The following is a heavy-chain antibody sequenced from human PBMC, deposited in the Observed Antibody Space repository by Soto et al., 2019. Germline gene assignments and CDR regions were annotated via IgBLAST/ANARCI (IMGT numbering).Heavy chain of an antibody. CDR3: ARDRRGVAGIFDY. CDR1: GFTFSSYG. D-gene: IGHD6-19*01. CDR2: IWYDGSNK. Sequence: QVQLVESGGGVVQPGRSLRLSCAASGFTFSSYGMHWVRQAPGTGLEWVAVIWYDGSNKYYADSVKGRFTISRDNSKNTLYLQMNSLRAEDTAVYYCARDRRGVAGIFDYWGQGTLVTVSS. J-gene: IGHJ4*02. V-gene: IGHV3-33*01.